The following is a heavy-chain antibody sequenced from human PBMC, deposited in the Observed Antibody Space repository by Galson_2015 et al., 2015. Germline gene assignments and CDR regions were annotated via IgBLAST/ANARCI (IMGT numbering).Heavy chain of an antibody. J-gene: IGHJ4*02. CDR2: YT. Sequence: YTNYSPSFQGHVTISADKSISTAYLQWSSLKASDTAMYYCARFAGYGGYVGGFDYWGQGTLVTVSS. V-gene: IGHV5-10-1*01. D-gene: IGHD5-12*01. CDR3: ARFAGYGGYVGGFDY.